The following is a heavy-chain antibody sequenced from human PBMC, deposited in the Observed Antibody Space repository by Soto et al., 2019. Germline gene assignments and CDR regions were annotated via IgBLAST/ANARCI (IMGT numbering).Heavy chain of an antibody. CDR2: ISYDGANK. J-gene: IGHJ5*01. CDR3: AKPAQPKLSSSCDS. CDR1: GFTFSTYG. D-gene: IGHD6-6*01. Sequence: GGSLRLSCAASGFTFSTYGMHWVRQAPGKGLEWVAVISYDGANKYYADSVKGRFTISRDNTQNTLYLQMSSLRSEDTALYYCAKPAQPKLSSSCDSWGQGTLVTVSS. V-gene: IGHV3-30*18.